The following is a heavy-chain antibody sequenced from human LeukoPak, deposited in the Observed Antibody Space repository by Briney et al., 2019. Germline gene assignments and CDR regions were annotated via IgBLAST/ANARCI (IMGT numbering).Heavy chain of an antibody. CDR2: ISNDGSDK. V-gene: IGHV3-30*03. CDR3: ARRWYFDL. J-gene: IGHJ2*01. CDR1: GFTFSSYG. Sequence: GGSLRLSCVVSGFTFSSYGMHWVRQAPGKGLEWVAVISNDGSDKYYADSVKGRFTISRDNSKSTLYLQMNSLRTEDAAVYYCARRWYFDLWGRGTLVTVSS.